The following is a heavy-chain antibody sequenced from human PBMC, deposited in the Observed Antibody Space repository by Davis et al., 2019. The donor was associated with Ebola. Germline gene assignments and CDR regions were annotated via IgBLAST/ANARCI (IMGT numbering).Heavy chain of an antibody. J-gene: IGHJ3*02. V-gene: IGHV3-30*18. D-gene: IGHD2-8*02. CDR3: VKTRSNWWNDALEI. CDR2: ISPDGSDK. CDR1: GFTFSSYG. Sequence: PGGSLRLSCAASGFTFSSYGMHWVRQAPGKGLEWVAVISPDGSDKNYADSGKGRFTISRDNSKNTLDLQMNSLRPEDTAVYYCVKTRSNWWNDALEIWGRGTMVIVSS.